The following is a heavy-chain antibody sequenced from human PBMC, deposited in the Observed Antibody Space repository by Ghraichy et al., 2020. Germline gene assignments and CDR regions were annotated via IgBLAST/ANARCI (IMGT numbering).Heavy chain of an antibody. J-gene: IGHJ4*01. V-gene: IGHV3-23*01. CDR3: AKRGGATAKPGSLAF. CDR1: GFSFSSFG. Sequence: GGSLRLSCAAAGFSFSSFGMSWVRQAPGKGPEWASSIRSGGDTTYYEDSVKGRFTLSRDNSKNTVYLQMHSLKVEDTAVYYYAKRGGATAKPGSLAFWGHGPQVTVSS. D-gene: IGHD1-1*01. CDR2: IRSGGDTT.